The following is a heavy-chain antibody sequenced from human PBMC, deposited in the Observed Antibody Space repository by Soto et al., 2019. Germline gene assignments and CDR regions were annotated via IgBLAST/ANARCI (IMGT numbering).Heavy chain of an antibody. CDR1: GGSISSYY. J-gene: IGHJ6*02. V-gene: IGHV4-59*01. CDR2: IYYSGST. D-gene: IGHD3-10*01. CDR3: ARDRRRYYGSGSSYYYYGMDV. Sequence: PSETLSLTCTVSGGSISSYYWSWIWQPPGKGLEWIGYIYYSGSTNYNPSLKSRVTISVDTSKNQFSLKLSSVTAADTAVYYCARDRRRYYGSGSSYYYYGMDVWGQGTTVTVSS.